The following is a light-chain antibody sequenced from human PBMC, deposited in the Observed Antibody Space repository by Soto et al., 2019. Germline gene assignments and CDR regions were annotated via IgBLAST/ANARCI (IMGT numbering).Light chain of an antibody. J-gene: IGLJ7*01. CDR3: ETWDSNTHTV. CDR2: LERSGSY. V-gene: IGLV4-60*03. Sequence: QPVLTQSSSASASLGSSVKLTCTLSTGHTTYTIPSHHQQPGKAPRYLMKLERSGSYNKGSGVPDRFSGSSSGADRYLTISTLQSEDEADYYCETWDSNTHTVFGGGTQLTVL. CDR1: TGHTTYT.